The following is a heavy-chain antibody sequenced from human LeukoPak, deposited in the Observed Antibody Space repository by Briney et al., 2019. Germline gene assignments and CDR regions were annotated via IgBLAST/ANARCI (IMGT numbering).Heavy chain of an antibody. D-gene: IGHD2-15*01. J-gene: IGHJ4*02. Sequence: SVKVSCKASGGTFSSYAIGWVRQAPGQGLEWMGGIIPIFGTANYAQKFQGRVTITADESTSTAHMELSGLRSEDTAVYYCATHVAGYFDYWGQGTLVTVSS. CDR2: IIPIFGTA. V-gene: IGHV1-69*13. CDR1: GGTFSSYA. CDR3: ATHVAGYFDY.